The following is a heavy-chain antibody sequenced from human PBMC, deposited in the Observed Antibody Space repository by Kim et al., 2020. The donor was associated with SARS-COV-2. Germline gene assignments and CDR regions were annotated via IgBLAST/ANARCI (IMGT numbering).Heavy chain of an antibody. CDR3: ARNNALDI. V-gene: IGHV4-59*01. Sequence: SGSTNYTPALKSRVPISLDTSKNQFSLKLNSVTAADTAVYYCARNNALDIWGQGTMVTVSS. CDR2: SGST. J-gene: IGHJ3*02.